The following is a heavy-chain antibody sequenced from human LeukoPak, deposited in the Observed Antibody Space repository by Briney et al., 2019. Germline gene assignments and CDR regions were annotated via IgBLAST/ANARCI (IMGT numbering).Heavy chain of an antibody. CDR1: GDSISGSSYY. D-gene: IGHD4/OR15-4a*01. Sequence: SSETLSLTCTVSGDSISGSSYYWGWLRQPPGKGLEWIGAFYYSESTYCNPSLKSRVTISVDTSSNQFSLKLTSVTAADTAIYYCARHVLYYGMDVWGQGTTVAVSS. V-gene: IGHV4-39*01. CDR3: ARHVLYYGMDV. CDR2: FYYSEST. J-gene: IGHJ6*02.